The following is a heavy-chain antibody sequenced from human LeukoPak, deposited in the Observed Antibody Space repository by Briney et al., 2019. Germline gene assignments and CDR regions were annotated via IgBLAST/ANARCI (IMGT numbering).Heavy chain of an antibody. CDR2: ISSSGSTI. J-gene: IGHJ5*02. D-gene: IGHD4-17*01. CDR3: ARDDYGDYLNCFDP. CDR1: GFTFSDYY. Sequence: GGSLRLSCAASGFTFSDYYMSWIRQAPGKGLEWVSYISSSGSTIYYADSVKGRFTISRDNATTSLYLQMNSLRAEDTAVYYCARDDYGDYLNCFDPWGQGTLVTVSS. V-gene: IGHV3-11*01.